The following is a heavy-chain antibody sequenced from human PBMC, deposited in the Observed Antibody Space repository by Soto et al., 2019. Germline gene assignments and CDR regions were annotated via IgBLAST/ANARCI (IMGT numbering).Heavy chain of an antibody. D-gene: IGHD6-19*01. J-gene: IGHJ6*02. V-gene: IGHV6-1*01. CDR1: GDSVSSNSAA. CDR3: ARWAGAVAGTGYYYYYGIDV. Sequence: QVQLQQSGPGLVKPSQTLSLTCAISGDSVSSNSAAWNWIRQSPSRGLAWLGRTYYRSKWYNDYALSVKSRITINTDTAKNQFSLQLNSGTPEDTAVYSCARWAGAVAGTGYYYYYGIDVWGQGTTVTVSS. CDR2: TYYRSKWYN.